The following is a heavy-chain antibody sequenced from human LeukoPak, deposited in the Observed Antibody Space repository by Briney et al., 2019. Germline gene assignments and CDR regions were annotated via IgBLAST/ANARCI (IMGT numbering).Heavy chain of an antibody. V-gene: IGHV3-48*01. CDR2: ISSSSTI. J-gene: IGHJ4*02. CDR1: GFTFSSYS. Sequence: PGGSLRLSCAASGFTFSSYSMNWVRQAPGKGLEWVSCISSSSTIYYADSVKGRFTISRDNAKNSLYLQMNSLRAEDTAVYYCARRVATIDYWGQGTLVTVSS. D-gene: IGHD5-12*01. CDR3: ARRVATIDY.